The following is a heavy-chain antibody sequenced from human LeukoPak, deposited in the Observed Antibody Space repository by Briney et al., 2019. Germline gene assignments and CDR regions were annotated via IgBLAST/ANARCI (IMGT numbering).Heavy chain of an antibody. J-gene: IGHJ4*02. Sequence: RASETLSLTCTVSGGSVSGHYWDWIRQPPGKGLEWIGYIYASGSANYHPSLKSRVTISLDTSENHVSLRLTSVTAEDTAVYYCAREAPGGSGWTYFDYWGQGSLVTVSS. CDR1: GGSVSGHY. V-gene: IGHV4-59*02. D-gene: IGHD6-19*01. CDR3: AREAPGGSGWTYFDY. CDR2: IYASGSA.